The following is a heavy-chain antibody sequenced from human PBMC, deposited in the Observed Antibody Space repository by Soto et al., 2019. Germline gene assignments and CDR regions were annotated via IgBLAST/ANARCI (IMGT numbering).Heavy chain of an antibody. Sequence: PGGSLRLSCAASGFTFSSYAMSWVRQAPGKGLEWVSAISGSGGSTYYADSVKGRFTISRDNSKNTLYLQMNSLRAEDTAVYYCEKGRSSSWKYNWFDPWGQGTLVTVSS. CDR2: ISGSGGST. CDR3: EKGRSSSWKYNWFDP. V-gene: IGHV3-23*01. J-gene: IGHJ5*02. CDR1: GFTFSSYA. D-gene: IGHD6-13*01.